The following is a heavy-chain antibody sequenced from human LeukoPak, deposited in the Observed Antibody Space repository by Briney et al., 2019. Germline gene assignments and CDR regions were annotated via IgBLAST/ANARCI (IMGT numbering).Heavy chain of an antibody. D-gene: IGHD5-18*01. CDR1: GFTFSSYA. Sequence: GSLRLSCAASGFTFSSYAMSWVRQAPGKGLEWVSAISGSGGSTYCADSVKGRFTISRDNSKNTLYLQMNSLRAEDTAVYYCAKASGGGYSYGLIDYWGQGTLVTVSS. CDR2: ISGSGGST. CDR3: AKASGGGYSYGLIDY. V-gene: IGHV3-23*01. J-gene: IGHJ4*02.